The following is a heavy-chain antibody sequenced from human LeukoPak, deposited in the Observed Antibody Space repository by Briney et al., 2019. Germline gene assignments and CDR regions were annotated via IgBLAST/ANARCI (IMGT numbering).Heavy chain of an antibody. CDR3: ARDLGNYAGGPFDY. J-gene: IGHJ4*02. V-gene: IGHV1-18*01. CDR2: ISAYNGNT. Sequence: ASVKVSCKASGYTFTSYGISWVRQAPGQGLERMGWISAYNGNTNYAQKLQGRVTMTTDTPTSTAYMELRSLRSDDTAVYYCARDLGNYAGGPFDYWGQGTLVTVSS. CDR1: GYTFTSYG. D-gene: IGHD4-4*01.